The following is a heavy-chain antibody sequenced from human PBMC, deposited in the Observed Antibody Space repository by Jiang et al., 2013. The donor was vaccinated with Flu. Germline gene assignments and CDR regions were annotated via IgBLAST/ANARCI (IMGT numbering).Heavy chain of an antibody. CDR3: ARAVAGYYYRMDV. CDR2: IYYTGST. D-gene: IGHD6-19*01. CDR1: DDSITSYY. V-gene: IGHV4-59*01. Sequence: SLTCTVSDDSITSYYWIWIRQPPGKGLEWIGNIYYTGSTNYNPALRSRVTMSVDTSKNQFSLRLRSVTAADTAVYYCARAVAGYYYRMDVWGQGTTVTVSS. J-gene: IGHJ6*02.